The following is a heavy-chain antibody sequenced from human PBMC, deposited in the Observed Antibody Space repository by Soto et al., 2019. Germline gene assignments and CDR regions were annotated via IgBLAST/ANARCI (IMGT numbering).Heavy chain of an antibody. V-gene: IGHV1-8*01. J-gene: IGHJ6*03. CDR2: MNPNSGNT. CDR3: ARGVRRYYDFWGGYYRGTGQVEGANYYYYYMDV. D-gene: IGHD3-3*01. Sequence: ASVKVSCKASGYTFTSYDINWVRQATGQGLEWMGWMNPNSGNTGYAQKFQGRVTMTRNTSISTAYMELSSLRSEDTAVYYCARGVRRYYDFWGGYYRGTGQVEGANYYYYYMDVWGKGTTVTVSS. CDR1: GYTFTSYD.